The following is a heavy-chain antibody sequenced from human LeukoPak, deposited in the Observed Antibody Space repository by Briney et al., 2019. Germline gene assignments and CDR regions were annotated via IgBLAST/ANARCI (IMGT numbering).Heavy chain of an antibody. CDR2: ISSGSSTI. Sequence: GGSLRLSCAASGFTFSSYSMTWVRQAPGKGLEWVSYISSGSSTIYYADSVKGRFTISRDNAKNSLYLQMNSLRAEDTAVYYCARGESSGWSPWFDPWGQGTLVTVSS. V-gene: IGHV3-48*01. CDR1: GFTFSSYS. CDR3: ARGESSGWSPWFDP. D-gene: IGHD6-19*01. J-gene: IGHJ5*02.